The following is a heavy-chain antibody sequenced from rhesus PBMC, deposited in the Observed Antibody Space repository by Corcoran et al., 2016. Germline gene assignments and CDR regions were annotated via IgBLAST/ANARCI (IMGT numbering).Heavy chain of an antibody. CDR3: ARAGDTVGTVYFDY. CDR2: SDGSGGST. D-gene: IGHD5-24*01. J-gene: IGHJ4*01. CDR1: GGSISDSYY. V-gene: IGHV4-106*01. Sequence: QVQLQESGPGLVKPSETLSLTCAVSGGSISDSYYWSWISQPTGKGLEWIGYSDGSGGSTYYNPCLERRVTMSTDTSKNQFSLKLSAVTAADTAVYYCARAGDTVGTVYFDYWGQGVLVTVSS.